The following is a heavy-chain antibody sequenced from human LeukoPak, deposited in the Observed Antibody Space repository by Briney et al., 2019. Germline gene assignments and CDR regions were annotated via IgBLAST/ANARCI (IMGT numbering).Heavy chain of an antibody. J-gene: IGHJ4*02. CDR3: ARASYYYGSGIEY. V-gene: IGHV4-59*01. Sequence: RASETLSLTCTVSGGSISSYYWSWIRQPPGKGLEWIGYIYYSGSTNYNPSLKSRVTISVDTSKNQFSLKLSSVTAADTAVYYCARASYYYGSGIEYWGQGTLVTVSS. D-gene: IGHD3-10*01. CDR1: GGSISSYY. CDR2: IYYSGST.